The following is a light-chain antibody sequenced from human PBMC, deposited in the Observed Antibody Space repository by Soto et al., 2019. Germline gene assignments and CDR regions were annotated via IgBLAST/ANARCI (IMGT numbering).Light chain of an antibody. Sequence: QSALTQPPSASGSPGQSVTISCTGTSSDVGGYNYVSWYQQHPGKAPKLMIYEVTKRPSGVPDRFSGSKSGNTASLTVSGLQAEYEAEYYCSSFAGSNNYVFGTGTKLTVL. J-gene: IGLJ1*01. CDR3: SSFAGSNNYV. V-gene: IGLV2-8*01. CDR2: EVT. CDR1: SSDVGGYNY.